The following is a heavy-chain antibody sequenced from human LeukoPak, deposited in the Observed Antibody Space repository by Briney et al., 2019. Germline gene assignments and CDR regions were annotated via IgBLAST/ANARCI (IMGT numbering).Heavy chain of an antibody. CDR1: GGSFSGYY. J-gene: IGHJ5*02. V-gene: IGHV4-34*01. CDR3: ARWYSSSWSNWFDP. Sequence: PSETLSLTCAVYGGSFSGYYWSWIRQPPGKGLEWIGEINHSGSTNYNPSLKSRVTISVDTSKNQFSLKLSSVTAADTAVYYRARWYSSSWSNWFDPWGQGTLVTVSS. CDR2: INHSGST. D-gene: IGHD6-13*01.